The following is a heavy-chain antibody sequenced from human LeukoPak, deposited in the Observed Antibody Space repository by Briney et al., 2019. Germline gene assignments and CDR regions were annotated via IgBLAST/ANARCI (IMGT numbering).Heavy chain of an antibody. Sequence: ASVKVSCKASGGTFSNSAISRVRQAPGQGLEWMGGIIPIFGTANYAQRFQGRVTITADESTTTAYMEVSSLRSEDTAVYYCARGEVPPHYFDSWGQGTLVTVSS. J-gene: IGHJ4*02. CDR1: GGTFSNSA. CDR2: IIPIFGTA. CDR3: ARGEVPPHYFDS. V-gene: IGHV1-69*13.